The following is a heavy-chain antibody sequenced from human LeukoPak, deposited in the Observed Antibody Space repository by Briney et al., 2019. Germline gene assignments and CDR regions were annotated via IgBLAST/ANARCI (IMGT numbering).Heavy chain of an antibody. V-gene: IGHV1-2*02. Sequence: ASVKVSCKASGYTFTGYYMHWVRQAPGQGLEWMGWINRNSGGTNYAQKFQGRVTMTRDTSISTAYVELSRLRSDDTAVYYCARDLGVDCSSTSCYDNWFDPWGQGTLVTVSS. D-gene: IGHD2-2*01. CDR1: GYTFTGYY. CDR3: ARDLGVDCSSTSCYDNWFDP. CDR2: INRNSGGT. J-gene: IGHJ5*02.